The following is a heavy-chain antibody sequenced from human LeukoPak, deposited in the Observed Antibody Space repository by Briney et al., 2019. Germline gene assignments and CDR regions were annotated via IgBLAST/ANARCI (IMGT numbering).Heavy chain of an antibody. V-gene: IGHV3-7*01. CDR3: SRDYSDGWYVLW. Sequence: AGYLRRTCAASGFTVYSFWMSWVRQAPGKGLEWVANIKQEGSEKSYVDSVKGRFTIPRDKAKKSLYLQMNSLRAEDTAVYYCSRDYSDGWYVLWWGQGTLVTVSS. D-gene: IGHD6-19*01. CDR2: IKQEGSEK. J-gene: IGHJ4*02. CDR1: GFTVYSFW.